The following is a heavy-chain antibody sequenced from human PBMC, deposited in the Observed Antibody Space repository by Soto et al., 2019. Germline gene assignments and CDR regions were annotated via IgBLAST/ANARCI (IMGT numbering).Heavy chain of an antibody. CDR3: AKTRKRAYSSRGGRISYYYYGMDV. CDR1: GFTFSSYA. V-gene: IGHV3-23*01. Sequence: PGGSLRLSCAASGFTFSSYAMSWVRQAPGKGLEWVSAISGSGGSTYYADSVKGRFTISRDNSKNTLYLQMNSLRAEDTDVYYCAKTRKRAYSSRGGRISYYYYGMDVWGQGTTVTVSS. CDR2: ISGSGGST. J-gene: IGHJ6*02. D-gene: IGHD6-13*01.